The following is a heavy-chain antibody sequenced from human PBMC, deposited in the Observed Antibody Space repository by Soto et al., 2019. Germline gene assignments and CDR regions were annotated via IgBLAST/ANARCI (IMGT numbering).Heavy chain of an antibody. V-gene: IGHV3-53*02. CDR3: AGASGRY. J-gene: IGHJ4*02. Sequence: EVQLVETGGGLIQPGGSLRLSCTASGFTVSSNYMTWVRQAPGKGLEWVSVIYSGGNTYYADSVKGRFTSSRDKSKNTLYLQMISVRAEDTAVYYCAGASGRYWGQGTLVTVSS. CDR2: IYSGGNT. CDR1: GFTVSSNY. D-gene: IGHD5-12*01.